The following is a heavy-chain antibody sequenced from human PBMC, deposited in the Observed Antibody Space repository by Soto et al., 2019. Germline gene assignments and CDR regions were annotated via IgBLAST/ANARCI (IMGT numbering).Heavy chain of an antibody. CDR3: ARASIAARPLALNYYYYYGMDV. V-gene: IGHV1-69*13. CDR2: IIPIFGTA. J-gene: IGHJ6*02. CDR1: GGTFSSYA. D-gene: IGHD6-6*01. Sequence: SVKVSCKASGGTFSSYAISWVRQAPGQGLEWMGGIIPIFGTANYAQKFQGRVTITADESTSTAYMELSSLRSEDTAVYYCARASIAARPLALNYYYYYGMDVWGQGTTVTVSS.